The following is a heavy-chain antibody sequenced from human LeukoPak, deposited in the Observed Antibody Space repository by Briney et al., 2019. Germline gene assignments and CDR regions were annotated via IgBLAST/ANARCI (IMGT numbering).Heavy chain of an antibody. CDR3: ARGYSGSYPAYMDV. Sequence: GGSLRLSCAASGFTVSSNYMSWVRQAPGKGLEWVANIKQDGSEKYYVDSVKGRFTISRDNAKNSLYLQMNSLRAEDTAVYYCARGYSGSYPAYMDVWGKGTTVTVSS. D-gene: IGHD1-26*01. CDR2: IKQDGSEK. CDR1: GFTVSSNY. V-gene: IGHV3-7*01. J-gene: IGHJ6*03.